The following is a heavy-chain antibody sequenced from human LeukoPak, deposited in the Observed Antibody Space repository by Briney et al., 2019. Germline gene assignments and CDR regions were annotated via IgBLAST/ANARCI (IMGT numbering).Heavy chain of an antibody. J-gene: IGHJ5*02. CDR3: ARAQGGEYSYGYPWFDP. CDR2: ISNDGSNK. Sequence: PGGSLRLSCAASGFTFSSYAMHWVRQAPGKGLEWVAAISNDGSNKYYADSVRGRFTISRDNSKNTLYLQMNSLRAEDTAVYYCARAQGGEYSYGYPWFDPWGQGTLVTVSS. CDR1: GFTFSSYA. D-gene: IGHD5-18*01. V-gene: IGHV3-30*04.